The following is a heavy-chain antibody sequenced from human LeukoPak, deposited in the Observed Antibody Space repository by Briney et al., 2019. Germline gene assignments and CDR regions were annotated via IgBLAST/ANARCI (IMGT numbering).Heavy chain of an antibody. J-gene: IGHJ3*02. CDR2: ITTSDGNT. V-gene: IGHV3-23*01. Sequence: AGGSLRLSCAASGFTFSSYTMSWVRQAPGKGLEWVSTITTSDGNTYYADSVKGRFTISRDNSKNTLCLQMNSLRAEDTAVYYCAREGIVVVNVGAFDIWGQGTMVTVSS. CDR3: AREGIVVVNVGAFDI. D-gene: IGHD3-22*01. CDR1: GFTFSSYT.